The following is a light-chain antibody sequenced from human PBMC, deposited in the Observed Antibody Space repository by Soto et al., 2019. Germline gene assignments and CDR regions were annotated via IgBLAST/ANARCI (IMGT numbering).Light chain of an antibody. Sequence: EIVMTQSPATLSVSPGERATLSCRASQSVSSNLAWYQQKPDQAPRLLISGASTRATGIPVRFSGSGSGTEFTLTISSLQSEDFAVYYRQQYNNWPFTFGGGTKVEIK. V-gene: IGKV3-15*01. CDR2: GAS. CDR1: QSVSSN. J-gene: IGKJ4*01. CDR3: QQYNNWPFT.